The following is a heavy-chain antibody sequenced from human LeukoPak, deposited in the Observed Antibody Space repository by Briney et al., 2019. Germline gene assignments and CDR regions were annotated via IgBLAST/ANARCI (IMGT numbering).Heavy chain of an antibody. CDR1: GFTFSSYS. J-gene: IGHJ3*01. V-gene: IGHV3-21*01. Sequence: GGXXRLSCAASGFTFSSYSMNWVRQAPGKGLEWVSSISSSSSYIYYADSVKGRFTISRDNAKNSLYLQMNSLRAEDTAVYYCARESGGGDFPSWGQGTMVTVSS. CDR2: ISSSSSYI. D-gene: IGHD2-21*01. CDR3: ARESGGGDFPS.